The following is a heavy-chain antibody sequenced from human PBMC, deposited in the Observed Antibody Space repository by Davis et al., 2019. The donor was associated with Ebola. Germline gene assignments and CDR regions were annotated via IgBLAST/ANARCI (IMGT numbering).Heavy chain of an antibody. Sequence: SVKVSCKASGGTFSSYVISWVRQAPGQGLEWMGGIIPIFGAANYAQKFQGRVTITADESTSTAYMELRSLRSDDTAVYYCARWSPQYSGSYYWGQGTLVTVSS. CDR1: GGTFSSYV. V-gene: IGHV1-69*13. CDR2: IIPIFGAA. J-gene: IGHJ4*02. CDR3: ARWSPQYSGSYY. D-gene: IGHD5-12*01.